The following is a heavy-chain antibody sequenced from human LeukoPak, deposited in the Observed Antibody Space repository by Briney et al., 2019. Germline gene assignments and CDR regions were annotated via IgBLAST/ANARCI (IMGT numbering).Heavy chain of an antibody. V-gene: IGHV3-23*01. CDR3: ARGTYYYDSSGYYPDY. D-gene: IGHD3-22*01. CDR2: ISASGGST. CDR1: GFTFSSYG. Sequence: GGSLRLSCAASGFTFSSYGMSWVRQAPGKGLKWVSDISASGGSTYYADSVKGRFTISRDNSKKTLHLQMNSLRAVDTAVYYCARGTYYYDSSGYYPDYWGQGTLVTVSS. J-gene: IGHJ4*02.